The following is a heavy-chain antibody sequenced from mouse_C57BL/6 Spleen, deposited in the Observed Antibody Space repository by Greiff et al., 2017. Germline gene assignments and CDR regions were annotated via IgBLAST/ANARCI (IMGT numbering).Heavy chain of an antibody. D-gene: IGHD2-2*01. Sequence: EVHLVESEGGLVQPGSSMKLSCTASGFTFSDYYMAWVRQVPEKGLEWVANINYDGSSTYYLDSLKSRFIISRDNAKNILYLQMSSLKSEDTATYYCARDGYDGGYYFDYWGQGTTLTVSS. V-gene: IGHV5-16*01. J-gene: IGHJ2*01. CDR2: INYDGSST. CDR3: ARDGYDGGYYFDY. CDR1: GFTFSDYY.